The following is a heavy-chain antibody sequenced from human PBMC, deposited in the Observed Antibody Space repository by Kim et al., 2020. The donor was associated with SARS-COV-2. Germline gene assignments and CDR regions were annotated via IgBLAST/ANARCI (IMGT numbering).Heavy chain of an antibody. CDR3: ANPVSLHGDYAPAVFDY. V-gene: IGHV3-23*01. CDR1: GFTFSSYA. Sequence: GGSLRLSCAASGFTFSSYAMSWVRQAPGKGLEWVSFISGSGGSTTYSDSVKGRFTVSRDNSKSILYLQMNSLRVEDTAVYYCANPVSLHGDYAPAVFDYWGQGTLVTVSS. CDR2: ISGSGGST. D-gene: IGHD4-17*01. J-gene: IGHJ4*02.